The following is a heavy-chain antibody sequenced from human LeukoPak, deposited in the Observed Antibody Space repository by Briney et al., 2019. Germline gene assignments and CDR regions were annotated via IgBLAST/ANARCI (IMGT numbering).Heavy chain of an antibody. V-gene: IGHV3-53*05. CDR2: IYSGGST. Sequence: GGSLRLSCAASGFTVSSNYMSWVRQAPGKGLEWVSVIYSGGSTYYADSVKGRFTISRDNSKNTLYLQMGSLRPEDTAVYYCAREGTPGSYDYWGQGTLVTVSS. J-gene: IGHJ4*02. CDR3: AREGTPGSYDY. D-gene: IGHD3-9*01. CDR1: GFTVSSNY.